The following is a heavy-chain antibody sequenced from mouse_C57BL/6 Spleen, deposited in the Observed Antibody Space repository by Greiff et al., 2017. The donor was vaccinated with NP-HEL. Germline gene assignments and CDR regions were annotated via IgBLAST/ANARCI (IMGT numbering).Heavy chain of an antibody. CDR3: ARGGNWDEGEAWFAY. CDR1: GFTFSSYA. J-gene: IGHJ3*01. V-gene: IGHV5-4*03. CDR2: ISDGGSYT. Sequence: EVKLVESGGGLVKPGGSLKLSCAASGFTFSSYAMSWVRQTPEKRLEWVATISDGGSYTYYPDNVKGRFTISRDNAKNNLYLQMSHLKSEDTAMYYCARGGNWDEGEAWFAYWGQGTLVTVSA. D-gene: IGHD4-1*01.